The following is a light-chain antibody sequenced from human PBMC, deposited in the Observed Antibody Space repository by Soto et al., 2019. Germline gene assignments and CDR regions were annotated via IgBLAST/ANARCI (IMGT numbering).Light chain of an antibody. CDR3: QQSFSGLGT. CDR2: KAS. Sequence: DIQMTQSPSTLSGSVGDRVTITCRASQTISSWLAWYQQKPGKAPKLLIYKASTLKSGVPSRFSGSGSGTEFTLTISSLQREDFATYYCQQSFSGLGTFGPGTKVDMK. V-gene: IGKV1-5*03. J-gene: IGKJ3*01. CDR1: QTISSW.